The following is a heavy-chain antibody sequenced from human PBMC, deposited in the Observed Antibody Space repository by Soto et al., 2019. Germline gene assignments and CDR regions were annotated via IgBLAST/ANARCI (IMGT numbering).Heavy chain of an antibody. V-gene: IGHV3-33*01. CDR3: ARSIAAAGSFGPYYYYGMDV. D-gene: IGHD6-13*01. Sequence: GGSLRLSCAASGFTFSSYGMHWVRQAPGKGLEWVAVIWYDGSNKYYADSVKGRFTISRDNSKNTLYLQMNGLRAEDTAVYYCARSIAAAGSFGPYYYYGMDVWGQGTTVTVSS. J-gene: IGHJ6*02. CDR2: IWYDGSNK. CDR1: GFTFSSYG.